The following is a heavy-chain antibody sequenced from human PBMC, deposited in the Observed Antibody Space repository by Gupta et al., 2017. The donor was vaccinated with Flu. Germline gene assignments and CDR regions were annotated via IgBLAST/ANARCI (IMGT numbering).Heavy chain of an antibody. Sequence: QVQLVQSGAEVKQPGATVKVSCKASGYTFTREDINWVRQATGRGLEWMGWMNPSSGYTGYSQKFQGRVSLTRNTSIKTAYMELSNLTSEDTAIYYCAKVGRGGEAEFDSWGQGTQVTVSS. V-gene: IGHV1-8*01. CDR3: AKVGRGGEAEFDS. CDR1: GYTFTRED. D-gene: IGHD3-10*01. CDR2: MNPSSGYT. J-gene: IGHJ4*02.